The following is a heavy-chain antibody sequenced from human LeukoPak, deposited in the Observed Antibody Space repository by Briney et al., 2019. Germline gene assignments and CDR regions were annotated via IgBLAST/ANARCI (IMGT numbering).Heavy chain of an antibody. J-gene: IGHJ4*02. D-gene: IGHD3-3*01. CDR2: IYYSGST. Sequence: SETLSLTCTVPGGSISTGSYYWGWIRHPPGKGLEWIGSIYYSGSTYYNPSLKSRVTISVDTSKSQFSLKLSSVTAADTAIYYCARHKTVFGVIRIWGQGTLVTVSS. V-gene: IGHV4-39*01. CDR3: ARHKTVFGVIRI. CDR1: GGSISTGSYY.